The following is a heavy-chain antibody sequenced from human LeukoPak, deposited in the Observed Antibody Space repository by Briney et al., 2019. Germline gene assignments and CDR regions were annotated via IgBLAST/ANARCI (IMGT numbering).Heavy chain of an antibody. V-gene: IGHV3-15*01. J-gene: IGHJ4*02. Sequence: GGSLRLSCAASGFTFSNAWMSWVRQAPGEGLEWVGRIKRTSDGGTTDYAAPVKGRFTISRDDSKNMVYLQMNSLTTEDTAVYYCATDLLDDWGQGTLVTASS. CDR3: ATDLLDD. CDR1: GFTFSNAW. CDR2: IKRTSDGGTT.